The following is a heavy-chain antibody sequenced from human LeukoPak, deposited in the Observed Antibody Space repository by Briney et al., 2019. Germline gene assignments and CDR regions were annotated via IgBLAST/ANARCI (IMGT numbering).Heavy chain of an antibody. CDR3: AKEGSSNTSPFADY. CDR2: ISGSGGST. V-gene: IGHV3-23*01. CDR1: GGSFSGYY. Sequence: HPSETLSLTCAVYGGSFSGYYWSWVRQAPGKGLEWVSAISGSGGSTYYADSVKGRFTISRDNSKNTLYLQMNSLRAEDTAVYYCAKEGSSNTSPFADYWGQGTLVTVSS. J-gene: IGHJ4*02. D-gene: IGHD6-13*01.